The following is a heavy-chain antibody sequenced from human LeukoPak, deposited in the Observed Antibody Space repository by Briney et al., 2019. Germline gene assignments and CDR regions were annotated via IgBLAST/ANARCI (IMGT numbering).Heavy chain of an antibody. V-gene: IGHV4-4*07. Sequence: SETLSLTCTVSGGSISSYYWSWIRQPAGKGLEWIGRIYTSGSTNYNPSLKSRVTMSVDTSKNQFSLKLSSVTAADTAVYYCARVPLYYGSGSLGIYYYYYGMDVWGQGTTVTVSS. D-gene: IGHD3-10*01. J-gene: IGHJ6*02. CDR3: ARVPLYYGSGSLGIYYYYYGMDV. CDR1: GGSISSYY. CDR2: IYTSGST.